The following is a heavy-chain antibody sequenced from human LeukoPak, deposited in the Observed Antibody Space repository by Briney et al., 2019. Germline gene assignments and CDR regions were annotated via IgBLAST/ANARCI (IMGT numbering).Heavy chain of an antibody. CDR2: INQDGSAK. V-gene: IGHV3-7*03. D-gene: IGHD6-6*01. CDR1: GFTFSDYY. Sequence: GGSLRLSCAASGFTFSDYYMSWVRQAPGKGLEWVASINQDGSAKDSVHSVEGRFIISRDNVKNSLYLQMDSLRAEDTAVYYCARTSRASPGWRPRLKNAFDLWGLGTLVTVSS. CDR3: ARTSRASPGWRPRLKNAFDL. J-gene: IGHJ3*01.